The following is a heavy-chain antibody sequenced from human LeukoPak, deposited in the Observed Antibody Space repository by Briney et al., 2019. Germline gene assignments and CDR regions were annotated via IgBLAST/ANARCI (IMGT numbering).Heavy chain of an antibody. Sequence: PSETLSLTCTVSGGSISSSSYYWGWIRQPPGKGLEWIGSIYYSGSTYYNPSLKSRVTISVDTSKNQFSLKLSSVTVADTAVYYCARACRNYYDSSGYYTHFDYWGQGTLVTVSS. CDR3: ARACRNYYDSSGYYTHFDY. J-gene: IGHJ4*02. D-gene: IGHD3-22*01. CDR1: GGSISSSSYY. CDR2: IYYSGST. V-gene: IGHV4-39*07.